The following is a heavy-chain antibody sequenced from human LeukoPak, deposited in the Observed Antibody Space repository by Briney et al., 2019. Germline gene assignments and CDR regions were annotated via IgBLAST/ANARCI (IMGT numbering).Heavy chain of an antibody. Sequence: SVTVSCKASGGTFSSYAMSWVRQAPGQGLEWMGGIITIFGTANYAQKLKGGVTITADESKSTAFMQLSTLRSDDTAVYYCARVPLQVIVATTYFDYWGQGTLVTVSS. D-gene: IGHD5-12*01. CDR3: ARVPLQVIVATTYFDY. CDR1: GGTFSSYA. J-gene: IGHJ4*02. V-gene: IGHV1-69*13. CDR2: IITIFGTA.